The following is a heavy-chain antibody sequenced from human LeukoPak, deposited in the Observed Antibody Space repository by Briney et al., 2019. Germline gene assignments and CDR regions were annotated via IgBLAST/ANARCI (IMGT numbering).Heavy chain of an antibody. Sequence: GGSLRLSCAASGFTFSSYWMHWVRQAPGKGLVWVSRITGDGISTNYADSVKGRFTISRDNAKDTLFLQMNSLRAEDTAVYYCARGYSQWLVFWGQGTLVTVSS. D-gene: IGHD6-19*01. V-gene: IGHV3-74*01. J-gene: IGHJ4*02. CDR3: ARGYSQWLVF. CDR1: GFTFSSYW. CDR2: ITGDGIST.